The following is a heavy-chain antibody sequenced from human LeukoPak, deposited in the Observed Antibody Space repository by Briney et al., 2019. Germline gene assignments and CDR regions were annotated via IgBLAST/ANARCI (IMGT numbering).Heavy chain of an antibody. CDR1: GFTFSSYG. CDR3: AKSYGSGIYYYYMDV. Sequence: GGSLRLSCAASGFTFSSYGMHWVRQAPGNGLEWVAFIRYDGSNKYYADSVKGRFTISRDNSKNTLYLQMNSLRAEDTAVYYCAKSYGSGIYYYYMDVWGKGTTVTVSS. CDR2: IRYDGSNK. V-gene: IGHV3-30*02. J-gene: IGHJ6*03. D-gene: IGHD3-10*01.